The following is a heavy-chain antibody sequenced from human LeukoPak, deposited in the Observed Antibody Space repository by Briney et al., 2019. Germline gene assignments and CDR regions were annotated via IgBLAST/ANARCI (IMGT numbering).Heavy chain of an antibody. CDR3: ARGELAYYDSSGYWLFDAFDI. Sequence: ASVKVSCKASGYTFTSYAMNWVRQAPGQGLEWMGWINTNNGNPTYAQGFTGRFVFSLDTSASTAYLQISSLKAEDTAVYYCARGELAYYDSSGYWLFDAFDIWGQGTMVTVSS. V-gene: IGHV7-4-1*02. CDR2: INTNNGNP. D-gene: IGHD3-22*01. CDR1: GYTFTSYA. J-gene: IGHJ3*02.